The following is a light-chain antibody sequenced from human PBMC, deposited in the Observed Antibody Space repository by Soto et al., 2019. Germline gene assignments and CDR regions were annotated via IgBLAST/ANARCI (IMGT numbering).Light chain of an antibody. CDR1: QSLLHSNGYNY. CDR3: MQTLQSPPLP. V-gene: IGKV2-28*01. CDR2: LGS. Sequence: DIVMTQSPLSLPVTPGEPASISCRSSQSLLHSNGYNYLDWYLQRPGQSPQLLIYLGSNRASGVPDRFSGSGSGTDFTLKISRVEAADVGVYYCMQTLQSPPLPFGGGTKVEIK. J-gene: IGKJ4*01.